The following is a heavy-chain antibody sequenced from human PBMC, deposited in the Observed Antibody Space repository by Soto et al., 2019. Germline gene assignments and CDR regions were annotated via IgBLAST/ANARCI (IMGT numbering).Heavy chain of an antibody. CDR2: IWYDGSNK. J-gene: IGHJ6*02. CDR1: GFTFSSYG. V-gene: IGHV3-33*01. CDR3: TTDWDIYSGYDYVQKEYYYYGMDV. Sequence: GGSLRLSCAASGFTFSSYGMHWVRQAPGKGLEWVAVIWYDGSNKYYADSVKGRFTISRDNSKNTLYLQMNSLKTEDTAVYYCTTDWDIYSGYDYVQKEYYYYGMDVWGQGTTVTVSS. D-gene: IGHD5-12*01.